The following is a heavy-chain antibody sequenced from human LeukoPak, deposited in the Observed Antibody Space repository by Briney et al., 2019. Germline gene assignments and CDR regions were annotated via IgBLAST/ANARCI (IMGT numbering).Heavy chain of an antibody. V-gene: IGHV4-39*01. CDR2: LSHAGNT. D-gene: IGHD2-2*01. J-gene: IGHJ4*02. CDR1: GDSVRNDFYY. CDR3: ARHNAPRRVGFDF. Sequence: SSETLSLTCSVSGDSVRNDFYYWGWIRHPPGKGLGGVGCLSHAGNTWYNPSLESRLSISVDTSKNQFSLKFSSVTAADTALYWCARHNAPRRVGFDFWGQGILVTVSS.